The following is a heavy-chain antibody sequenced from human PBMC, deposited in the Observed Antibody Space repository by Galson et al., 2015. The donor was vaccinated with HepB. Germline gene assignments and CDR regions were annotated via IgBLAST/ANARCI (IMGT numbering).Heavy chain of an antibody. V-gene: IGHV3-21*01. Sequence: SLRLSCAASGFTFSSYSMNWVRQAPGKGLEWVSYISSSGSYKFYADSVKGRFPISRDNAKNSLYLQMNSLRAEDTAAYYCARDSDRGDPYYWGQGTLVTVSS. J-gene: IGHJ4*02. CDR3: ARDSDRGDPYY. CDR2: ISSSGSYK. D-gene: IGHD3-10*01. CDR1: GFTFSSYS.